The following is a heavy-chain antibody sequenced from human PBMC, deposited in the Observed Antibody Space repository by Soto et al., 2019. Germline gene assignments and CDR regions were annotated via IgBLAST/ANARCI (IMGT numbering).Heavy chain of an antibody. D-gene: IGHD2-2*01. CDR1: GYSFTSYA. CDR2: INAGNGNT. Sequence: GTSVKLSCEACGYSFTSYAMHWVRQAPRQRLEWMGWINAGNGNTKYSQKFQGRVTITRDTSASTAYMELSSLRSEDTAVYYCARDYQDIVVVPAAYYYYYYMDVWGKGTTVTVSS. V-gene: IGHV1-3*01. CDR3: ARDYQDIVVVPAAYYYYYYMDV. J-gene: IGHJ6*03.